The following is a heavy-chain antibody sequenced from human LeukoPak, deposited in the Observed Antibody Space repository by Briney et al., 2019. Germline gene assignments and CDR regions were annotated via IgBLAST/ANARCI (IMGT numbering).Heavy chain of an antibody. Sequence: PGGSLRLSCAGSGFTFSSYAMNWVRQAPGKGLEWVSIISDSGGRTYYADSVKGRFTISRDNSKNTLYLQMNSLRAEDTAVYYCAKDLQYYYDSSGYSGYWGQGTLVTVSS. D-gene: IGHD3-22*01. CDR3: AKDLQYYYDSSGYSGY. V-gene: IGHV3-23*01. CDR2: ISDSGGRT. CDR1: GFTFSSYA. J-gene: IGHJ4*02.